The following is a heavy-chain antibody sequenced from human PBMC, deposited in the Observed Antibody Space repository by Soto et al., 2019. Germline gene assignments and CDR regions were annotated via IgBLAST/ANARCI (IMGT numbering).Heavy chain of an antibody. CDR3: ARDRSGSYYYYGMDV. CDR2: IYYSGST. V-gene: IGHV4-59*01. CDR1: GVSISRYY. J-gene: IGHJ6*02. D-gene: IGHD3-10*01. Sequence: SLPLSLTRPVAGVSISRYYSSWIRQPPGKGLEWIGYIYYSGSTNYNPSLKSRVTISVDTSKNQFSLKLSSVTAADTAVYYCARDRSGSYYYYGMDVWGQGTTVTVSS.